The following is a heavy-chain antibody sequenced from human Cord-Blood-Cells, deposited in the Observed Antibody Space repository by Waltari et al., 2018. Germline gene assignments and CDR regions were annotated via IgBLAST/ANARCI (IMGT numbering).Heavy chain of an antibody. J-gene: IGHJ4*02. Sequence: QVQLQQWGAGLLKPSETLSLPCAVYGGSFSGYYWSWFRQPPGKGLEWIGEINHRGSTNYNPSLKSRVTISVDTSKNQFSLKLSSVTAADTAVYYCARVYPGDYWGQGTLVTVSS. CDR2: INHRGST. D-gene: IGHD2-2*02. CDR3: ARVYPGDY. V-gene: IGHV4-34*01. CDR1: GGSFSGYY.